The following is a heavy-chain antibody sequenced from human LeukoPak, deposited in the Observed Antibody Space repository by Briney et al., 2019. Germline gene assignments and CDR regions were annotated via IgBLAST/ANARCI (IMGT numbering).Heavy chain of an antibody. Sequence: AGGSLRLSCAASGFTFSSYGMHWVRQAPGKGLEWVAVIWYDGSNKYYADSVKGRFTISRDNSKNTLYLQMNSLRAEDTAVYYCARAYSSGWYGDFDYWGQGTLVTVSS. CDR1: GFTFSSYG. J-gene: IGHJ4*02. V-gene: IGHV3-33*01. D-gene: IGHD6-19*01. CDR3: ARAYSSGWYGDFDY. CDR2: IWYDGSNK.